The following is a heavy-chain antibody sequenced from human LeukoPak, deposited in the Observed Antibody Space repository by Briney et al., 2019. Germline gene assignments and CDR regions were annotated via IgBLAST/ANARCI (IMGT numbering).Heavy chain of an antibody. D-gene: IGHD6-13*01. J-gene: IGHJ4*02. CDR2: ISSSSSYI. Sequence: GGSLRLSCAASGFTFSSYSMNWVRQAPGKGLEWVSSISSSSSYIYYADSVKGRFTISRDNAKNSLYLQMNSLRVKDTAVYYCARRRLAASGSEDYWGQGTLVTVSS. V-gene: IGHV3-21*01. CDR3: ARRRLAASGSEDY. CDR1: GFTFSSYS.